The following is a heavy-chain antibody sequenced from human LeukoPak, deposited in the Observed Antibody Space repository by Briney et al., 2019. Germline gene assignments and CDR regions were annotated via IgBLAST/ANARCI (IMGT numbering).Heavy chain of an antibody. D-gene: IGHD1-1*01. Sequence: PGGSLRLSCAASGFTFSSYEMHWVRQAPGKGLEWVSSISYSGSTTYYADSVKGRFTISRDNAKNSLYLQMNSLRAEDTALYYCAKTGTTFLGEVDYWGQGTLVTVSS. J-gene: IGHJ4*02. CDR2: ISYSGSTT. CDR3: AKTGTTFLGEVDY. V-gene: IGHV3-48*03. CDR1: GFTFSSYE.